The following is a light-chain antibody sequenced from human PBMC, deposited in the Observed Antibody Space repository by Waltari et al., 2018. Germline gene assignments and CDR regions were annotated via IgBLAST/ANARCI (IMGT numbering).Light chain of an antibody. CDR1: QSVTNNY. Sequence: EIVSTQSPGTLSLSPGERATLSCRASQSVTNNYLAWYRQKPGQAPRVLIYAASSRATGIPERFSGSGSGTDFSLTIRRVEPEDFAVYFCQQYGSSPLTFGGGTKVEIK. V-gene: IGKV3-20*01. J-gene: IGKJ4*01. CDR2: AAS. CDR3: QQYGSSPLT.